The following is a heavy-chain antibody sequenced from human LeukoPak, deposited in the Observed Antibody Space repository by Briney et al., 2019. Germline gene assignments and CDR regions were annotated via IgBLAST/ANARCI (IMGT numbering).Heavy chain of an antibody. J-gene: IGHJ4*02. CDR2: ISYDGSNK. V-gene: IGHV3-30*03. D-gene: IGHD2-2*01. CDR3: ASQPGAYVPAAMRLDY. CDR1: GFTFSSYS. Sequence: GGSLRLSCAASGFTFSSYSMNWVRQAPGKGLEWVAVISYDGSNKYYADSVKGRFTISRDNSKNTLYLQMNSLRAEDTAVYYCASQPGAYVPAAMRLDYWGQGTLVTVSS.